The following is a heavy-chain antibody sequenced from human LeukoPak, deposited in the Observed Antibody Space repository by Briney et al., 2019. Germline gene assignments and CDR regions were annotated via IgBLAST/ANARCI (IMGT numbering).Heavy chain of an antibody. CDR1: GGSIRRADNY. J-gene: IGHJ4*02. CDR3: ARNVGWYSHDS. CDR2: IYHSGST. Sequence: PSETLSLTCTVSGGSIRRADNYWGWIRQSPGKGLEWIGSIYHSGSTYYNPSLQSRVTISEDTSKNQFSLKLTSVTAADTAVYYCARNVGWYSHDSWGQGTLVTVSS. D-gene: IGHD6-19*01. V-gene: IGHV4-39*07.